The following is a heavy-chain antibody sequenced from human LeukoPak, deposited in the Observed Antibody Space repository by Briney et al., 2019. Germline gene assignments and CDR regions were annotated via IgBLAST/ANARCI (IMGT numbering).Heavy chain of an antibody. CDR2: IYASGST. V-gene: IGHV4-61*02. J-gene: IGHJ2*01. CDR1: GSSITSGTYY. Sequence: SETLSLTCTVSGSSITSGTYYWSWIRQPAGKGLEWIGRIYASGSTNYNPSLKSRVTITLDTPKNQFSLKLSSVTAADTAVYYCARVEAYWYFDLWGRGTLVTVSS. CDR3: ARVEAYWYFDL.